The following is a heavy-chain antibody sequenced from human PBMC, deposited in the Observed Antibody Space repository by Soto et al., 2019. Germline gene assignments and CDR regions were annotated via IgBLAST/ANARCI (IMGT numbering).Heavy chain of an antibody. Sequence: SVKVSCRPSGITFTSSALQLVRQARGQRLEWIGWIVVGSGNTNYAQKFQERVTITRDMSTSTAYMELSSLRSEDTAVYYCAADVKSYSNLLDHWGQGTLVTFSS. J-gene: IGHJ4*02. V-gene: IGHV1-58*01. CDR3: AADVKSYSNLLDH. D-gene: IGHD4-4*01. CDR1: GITFTSSA. CDR2: IVVGSGNT.